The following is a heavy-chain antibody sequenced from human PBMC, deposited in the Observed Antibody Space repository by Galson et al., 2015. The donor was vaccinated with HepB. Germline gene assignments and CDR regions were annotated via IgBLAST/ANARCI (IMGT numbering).Heavy chain of an antibody. CDR2: LHYSVGT. D-gene: IGHD5-24*01. Sequence: SETLSLTCTVSGGSITSHYWSWLRQPPGKGLEWIGRLHYSVGTAYNPSLKSRLTMSGDTSKSQFSLTMTSVTAADTAVYFCATRRLELATQGEYNFFDSWARESWSPSPQ. J-gene: IGHJ5*01. CDR3: ATRRLELATQGEYNFFDS. CDR1: GGSITSHY. V-gene: IGHV4-59*11.